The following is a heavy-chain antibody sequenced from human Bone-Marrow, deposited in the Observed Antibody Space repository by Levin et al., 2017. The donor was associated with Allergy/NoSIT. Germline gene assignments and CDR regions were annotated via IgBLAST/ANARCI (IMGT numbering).Heavy chain of an antibody. CDR3: VKYFSQYPEQWVVGGTFDV. CDR1: GFSVSSDG. Sequence: GGSLRLSCAASGFSVSSDGMHWVRQTPGVGLQWLAAISPDGSNKYYADSVKGRFTISRDGSKNTLFLQMNSLTSADTAMYYCVKYFSQYPEQWVVGGTFDVWGQGTKVTVSS. J-gene: IGHJ3*01. V-gene: IGHV3-30*18. D-gene: IGHD6-19*01. CDR2: ISPDGSNK.